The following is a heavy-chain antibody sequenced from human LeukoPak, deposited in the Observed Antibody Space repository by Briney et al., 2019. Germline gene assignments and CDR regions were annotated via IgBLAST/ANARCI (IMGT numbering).Heavy chain of an antibody. CDR1: GGAISSSDYY. V-gene: IGHV4-39*07. CDR3: ARGWVVRGVIIRGATPDV. Sequence: PSETLSLTCTVSGGAISSSDYYWGWVRQPPGKGLEWIGSVYRSGSTYYNPSLKSRVTISVDTSKNQFSLKLSSVTAADTAVYYCARGWVVRGVIIRGATPDVWGKGTTVTISS. J-gene: IGHJ6*04. D-gene: IGHD3-10*01. CDR2: VYRSGST.